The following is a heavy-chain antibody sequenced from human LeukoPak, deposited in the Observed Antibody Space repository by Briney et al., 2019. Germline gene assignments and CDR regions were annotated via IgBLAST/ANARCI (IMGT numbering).Heavy chain of an antibody. CDR3: ASSPAVAGTG. CDR1: GFTFSSYS. D-gene: IGHD6-19*01. CDR2: ISSSSSYI. V-gene: IGHV3-21*01. J-gene: IGHJ4*02. Sequence: GGSLRLSCAASGFTFSSYSMNWVRQAPGKGLEWVSSISSSSSYIYYADSVKGRFTISRDNAKNSLYLQMNSLRAEDTAVYYCASSPAVAGTGRGQGTLVTVSS.